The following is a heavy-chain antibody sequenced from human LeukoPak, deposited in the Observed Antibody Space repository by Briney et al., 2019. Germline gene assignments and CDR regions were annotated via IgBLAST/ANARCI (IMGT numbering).Heavy chain of an antibody. CDR1: GFTFSSFA. CDR3: AKDRTFSGSSDNNWFDP. J-gene: IGHJ5*02. D-gene: IGHD1-26*01. Sequence: PGGSLRLSCTASGFTFSSFAMSWVRQAAGKRLEWVSTISASGSSTYYADSVKGRFTISGDNSKNTLSLQMNSLRVEDTAEYYCAKDRTFSGSSDNNWFDPWGQGTLVTVSS. CDR2: ISASGSST. V-gene: IGHV3-23*01.